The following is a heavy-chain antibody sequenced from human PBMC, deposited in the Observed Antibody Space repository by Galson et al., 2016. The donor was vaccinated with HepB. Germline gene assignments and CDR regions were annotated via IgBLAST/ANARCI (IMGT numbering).Heavy chain of an antibody. CDR2: IKQDGREK. CDR3: ARAAERWSSSHGKY. CDR1: GFTFSSYW. D-gene: IGHD6-13*01. J-gene: IGHJ4*02. Sequence: SLRLSCAASGFTFSSYWMSWVRQAPGKGLEWVANIKQDGREKYYVDSVKGRFTISRENAKNSLYLQMNSLRAEDTAVYYCARAAERWSSSHGKYWGQGTLVTVSS. V-gene: IGHV3-7*01.